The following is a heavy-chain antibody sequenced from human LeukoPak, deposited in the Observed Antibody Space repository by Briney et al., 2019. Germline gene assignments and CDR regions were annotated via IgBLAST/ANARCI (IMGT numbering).Heavy chain of an antibody. Sequence: SETLSLTCTVSGGSISSSSYYWGWIRQPPGKGLEWIGSIHYSGSTYYNPSLKSRVTISVDTSKNQFSLKLSSVTAADTAVYYCARQDSSGYCDYWGQGTLVTVSS. V-gene: IGHV4-39*01. CDR3: ARQDSSGYCDY. CDR1: GGSISSSSYY. J-gene: IGHJ4*02. D-gene: IGHD3-22*01. CDR2: IHYSGST.